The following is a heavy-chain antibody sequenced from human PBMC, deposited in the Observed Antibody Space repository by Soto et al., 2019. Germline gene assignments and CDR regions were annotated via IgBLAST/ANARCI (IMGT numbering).Heavy chain of an antibody. CDR1: GFTFSYYD. D-gene: IGHD2-8*02. CDR2: IGTSDDT. Sequence: EVQLVESGGALVPPGGSLRLSCAASGFTFSYYDMHWVRQAEGKGLEWVAAIGTSDDTYYADSLQGRFSISREDAKDSLYLQMSRRRAEATDVYYCGRGLLVAIDYWGQGTLVTVSS. J-gene: IGHJ4*02. V-gene: IGHV3-13*01. CDR3: GRGLLVAIDY.